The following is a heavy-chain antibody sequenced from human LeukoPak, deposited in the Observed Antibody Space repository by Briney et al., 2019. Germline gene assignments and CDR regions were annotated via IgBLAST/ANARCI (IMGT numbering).Heavy chain of an antibody. V-gene: IGHV3-13*01. J-gene: IGHJ4*02. CDR3: ARVVRYCSGGSCPYYFDY. D-gene: IGHD2-15*01. CDR1: GFSFNNYD. CDR2: IDSAGDT. Sequence: GGSLRLSCAASGFSFNNYDIHWVRQASGKGLEWVSAIDSAGDTYYPGSVKGRFIISRENAKNSLFLQMTSLRVGDTAVYYCARVVRYCSGGSCPYYFDYWGQGTLVTVSS.